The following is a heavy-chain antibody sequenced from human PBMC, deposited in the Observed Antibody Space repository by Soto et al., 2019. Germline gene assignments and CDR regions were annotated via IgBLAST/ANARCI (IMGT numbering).Heavy chain of an antibody. Sequence: QVQLLQSGPEVKKSGASVKLSCTASGYTSKTHYLQWVREAPGQGLQWMGLINRSGRGALYAQKFQGRVALTMDTSTRTVFLEMNSLRSVDTAVYYCATVESCGGDCYYFQHWGQGTVLTVSS. CDR2: INRSGRGA. J-gene: IGHJ1*01. D-gene: IGHD2-21*01. V-gene: IGHV1-46*02. CDR1: GYTSKTHY. CDR3: ATVESCGGDCYYFQH.